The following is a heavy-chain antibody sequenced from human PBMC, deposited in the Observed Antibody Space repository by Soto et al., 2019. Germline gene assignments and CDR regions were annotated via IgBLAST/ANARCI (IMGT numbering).Heavy chain of an antibody. V-gene: IGHV3-74*01. CDR1: GFTLSSYW. CDR2: IKNGAGDT. CDR3: VRFSGLDV. Sequence: EVQLVESGGGLVQPGGSLRLSCAASGFTLSSYWMYWVRQTPGKGLVWVARIKNGAGDTSYAESVKGRFTISRDNAKNTLYLQMSSLRSEDTAVYDCVRFSGLDVWGQGTTVTVSS. J-gene: IGHJ6*02.